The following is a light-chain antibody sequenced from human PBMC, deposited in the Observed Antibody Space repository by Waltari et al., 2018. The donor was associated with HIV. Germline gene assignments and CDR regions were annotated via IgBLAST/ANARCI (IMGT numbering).Light chain of an antibody. CDR3: VLYMGSGLRV. Sequence: QTVVTQEPSFSVSPGGTVTLTCGLSPGPVSTTYYPRWYQQTPGQAPRTLIYSTNTRSSGVPDRFSGSILGNKAALTITGAQADDESDYYCVLYMGSGLRVFGGGTKLTVL. V-gene: IGLV8-61*01. J-gene: IGLJ3*02. CDR2: STN. CDR1: PGPVSTTYY.